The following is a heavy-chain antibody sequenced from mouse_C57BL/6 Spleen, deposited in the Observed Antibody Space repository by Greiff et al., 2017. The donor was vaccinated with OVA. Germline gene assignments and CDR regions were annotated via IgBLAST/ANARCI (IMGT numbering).Heavy chain of an antibody. Sequence: QVQLQQPGAELVRPGSSVKLSCTASGYTFTSYWMHWVKQRPIQGLEWIGNIDPSDSETHYNQKFKDKATLTVDKSSSTAYMQLSSLTSEDSAVYYCARGLMKSSFDYWGQGTTLTVSS. V-gene: IGHV1-52*01. CDR2: IDPSDSET. D-gene: IGHD2-2*01. CDR1: GYTFTSYW. CDR3: ARGLMKSSFDY. J-gene: IGHJ2*01.